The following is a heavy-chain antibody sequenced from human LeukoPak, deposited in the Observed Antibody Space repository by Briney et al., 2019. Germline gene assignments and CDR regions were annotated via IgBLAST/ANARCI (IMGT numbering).Heavy chain of an antibody. CDR3: ARDNSVGDIAWWFDP. Sequence: ASVKVSCKAFGYTFTSNYMHWVRQAPGQGPEWMGVISPSGGSTTYAQKFQGRVTMTRDMSTTTDYMEMSSLRSEDTAVYYCARDNSVGDIAWWFDPWGQGTLVTVSS. J-gene: IGHJ5*02. D-gene: IGHD3-16*02. CDR1: GYTFTSNY. CDR2: ISPSGGST. V-gene: IGHV1-46*01.